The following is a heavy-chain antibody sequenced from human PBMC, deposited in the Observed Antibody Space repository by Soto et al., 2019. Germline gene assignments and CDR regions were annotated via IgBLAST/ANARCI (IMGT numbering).Heavy chain of an antibody. Sequence: ASVKVSCKASGYTFTSYGISWVRQAPGQGLEWMGWISAYNGNTNYAQKLQGRVTMTTDTSTSTAYMELRSLRSDDTAVYYCARGLAVAETTEDAFDIWGQGTMVTVSS. CDR2: ISAYNGNT. V-gene: IGHV1-18*01. J-gene: IGHJ3*02. D-gene: IGHD6-19*01. CDR1: GYTFTSYG. CDR3: ARGLAVAETTEDAFDI.